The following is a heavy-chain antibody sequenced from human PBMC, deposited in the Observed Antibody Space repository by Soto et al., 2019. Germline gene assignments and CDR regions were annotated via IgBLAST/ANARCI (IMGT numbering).Heavy chain of an antibody. V-gene: IGHV4-34*01. D-gene: IGHD5-12*01. CDR3: ARSLATIIYYYYGMDV. CDR2: INHSGST. J-gene: IGHJ6*02. Sequence: SETLSLTCAVYGGPFSGYYWSWIRQPPGKGLEWIGEINHSGSTNYNPSLKSRVTISVDTSKNQFSLKLSSVTAANTAVYYCARSLATIIYYYYGMDVWGQGTTVTVSS. CDR1: GGPFSGYY.